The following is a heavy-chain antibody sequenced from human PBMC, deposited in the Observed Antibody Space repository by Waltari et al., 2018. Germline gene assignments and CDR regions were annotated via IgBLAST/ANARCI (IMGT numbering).Heavy chain of an antibody. Sequence: QVQLQESGPGLVKPSETLSLTCTVSGYSISRGYYWGWIRPHPGKGLEWIGSIYHSGSTYYNPSLKSRVTISVDTSKNQFSLKLSSVTAADTAVYYCARRSVGIDYWGQGTLVTVSS. CDR2: IYHSGST. V-gene: IGHV4-38-2*02. D-gene: IGHD3-10*01. CDR1: GYSISRGYY. CDR3: ARRSVGIDY. J-gene: IGHJ4*02.